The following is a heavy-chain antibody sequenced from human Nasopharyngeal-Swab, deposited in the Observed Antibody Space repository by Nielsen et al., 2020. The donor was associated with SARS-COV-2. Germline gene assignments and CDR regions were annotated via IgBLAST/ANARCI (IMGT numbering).Heavy chain of an antibody. CDR2: INHSGST. J-gene: IGHJ4*02. CDR1: GYSISSGYY. V-gene: IGHV4-38-2*02. Sequence: SETLSLTCTVSGYSISSGYYWGWIRQPPGKGLEWIGEINHSGSTNYNPSLKSRVTISVDTSKNQFSLKLSSVTAADTAVYYCARGRWIQLWLPYYWGQGTLVTVSS. D-gene: IGHD5-18*01. CDR3: ARGRWIQLWLPYY.